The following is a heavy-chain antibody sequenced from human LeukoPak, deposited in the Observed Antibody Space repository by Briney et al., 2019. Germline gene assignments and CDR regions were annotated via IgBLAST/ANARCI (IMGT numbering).Heavy chain of an antibody. CDR1: GFTFSSYG. Sequence: GGSLRLSCAASGFTFSSYGMHWVRQAPGKGLEWVAVIWYDGSNKYYADSVKGRFTISRDNSNNTLYLQMNSLRAEDTAVYYCAKRQRAIAAAGPFDYWGQGTLVTVSS. CDR2: IWYDGSNK. CDR3: AKRQRAIAAAGPFDY. J-gene: IGHJ4*02. D-gene: IGHD6-13*01. V-gene: IGHV3-33*06.